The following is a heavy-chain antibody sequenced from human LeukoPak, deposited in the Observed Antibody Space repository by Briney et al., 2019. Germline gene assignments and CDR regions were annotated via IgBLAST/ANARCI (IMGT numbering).Heavy chain of an antibody. J-gene: IGHJ4*02. Sequence: GGSLRLSCAASGFTVSSNYMSWVRQAPGKGLEWVSVIYSGGSTYYAGSVKGRFTISRDNSKNTLYLQMNSLRAEDTAVYYCARDASDNWGSEQERDYWGQGTLVTVSS. CDR3: ARDASDNWGSEQERDY. V-gene: IGHV3-66*02. D-gene: IGHD7-27*01. CDR1: GFTVSSNY. CDR2: IYSGGST.